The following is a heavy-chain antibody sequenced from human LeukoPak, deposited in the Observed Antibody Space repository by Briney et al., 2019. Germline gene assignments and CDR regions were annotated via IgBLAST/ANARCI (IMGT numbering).Heavy chain of an antibody. CDR1: GFTVGSNY. CDR2: IYSGGST. J-gene: IGHJ3*02. Sequence: GGSLRLSCAASGFTVGSNYMSWVRQAPGKGLEWVSVIYSGGSTYYADSVKGRFTISRDNSKNTLYLQMNSLRAEDTAVYYCARGSPTDAFDIWGQGTMVTVSS. V-gene: IGHV3-53*01. CDR3: ARGSPTDAFDI.